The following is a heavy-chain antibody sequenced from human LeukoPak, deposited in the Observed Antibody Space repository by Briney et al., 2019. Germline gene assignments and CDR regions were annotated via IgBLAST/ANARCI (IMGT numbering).Heavy chain of an antibody. J-gene: IGHJ4*02. V-gene: IGHV4-39*01. CDR3: ARHPEQQLVSFDY. CDR2: IYYSGST. D-gene: IGHD6-13*01. Sequence: GSLRLSCAASGFTFSSYAMSWVRQPPGKGLEWIGSIYYSGSTYYNPSLKSRVTISVDTSKNQFSLKLSSVTAADTAVYYCARHPEQQLVSFDYWGQGTLVTVSS. CDR1: GFTFSSYA.